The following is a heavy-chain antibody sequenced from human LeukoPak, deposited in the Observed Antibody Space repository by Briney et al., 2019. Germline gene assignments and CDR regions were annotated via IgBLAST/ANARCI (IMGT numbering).Heavy chain of an antibody. V-gene: IGHV3-23*01. D-gene: IGHD6-19*01. CDR3: AIPGIAVAGPDNWFDP. CDR2: ISDNSGST. Sequence: GGSLRLSCAASGLTFINYAMNWVRQAPGKGLEWVSVISDNSGSTHYADSVKGRFTISRDNSKNTLYLQMNGLRAEDTAVYYCAIPGIAVAGPDNWFDPWGQGTLVTVSS. CDR1: GLTFINYA. J-gene: IGHJ5*02.